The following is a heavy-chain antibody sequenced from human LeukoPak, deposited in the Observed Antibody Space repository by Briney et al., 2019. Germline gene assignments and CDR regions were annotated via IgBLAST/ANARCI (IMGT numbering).Heavy chain of an antibody. D-gene: IGHD3-22*01. CDR2: IYSGDSDT. CDR1: GYSFTSYW. V-gene: IGHV5-51*01. CDR3: ARGPYLYDSSGYYFDY. Sequence: GEPLKISCKGSGYSFTSYWIGWVRQMPGKGLEWMGIIYSGDSDTRYSPSFQGQVTISADKSISTAYLQWSSLKASDTAMYYCARGPYLYDSSGYYFDYWGQGTLVTVSS. J-gene: IGHJ4*02.